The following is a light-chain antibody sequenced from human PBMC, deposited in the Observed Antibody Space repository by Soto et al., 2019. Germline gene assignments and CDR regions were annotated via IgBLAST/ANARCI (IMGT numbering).Light chain of an antibody. J-gene: IGKJ4*01. V-gene: IGKV1-27*01. CDR2: AAS. CDR3: LQDYSPPRA. Sequence: DVQVTQSPASLSASLGDRVNISCRTSQGIYIYLAWYQQRPGQIPKLLINAASSLQSGLPSRFSGSGSGTEFTLTIRSLQPEDSALYFCLQDYSPPRAFGAGTRVEIK. CDR1: QGIYIY.